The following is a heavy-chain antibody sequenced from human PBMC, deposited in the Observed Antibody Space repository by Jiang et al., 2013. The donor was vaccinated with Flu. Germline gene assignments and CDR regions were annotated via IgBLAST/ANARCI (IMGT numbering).Heavy chain of an antibody. V-gene: IGHV1-18*01. CDR2: ISGYSGDT. D-gene: IGHD2-15*01. CDR3: AREFSVVGARHGYADY. J-gene: IGHJ4*02. CDR1: GYTFVDYG. Sequence: VSCKASGYTFVDYGLSWMRQAPGQGLEWMGWISGYSGDTNYAQMLQGRVTMTTDTSTSTAYMELRSLTSDDTAVYYCAREFSVVGARHGYADYWGQGTLVTVSS.